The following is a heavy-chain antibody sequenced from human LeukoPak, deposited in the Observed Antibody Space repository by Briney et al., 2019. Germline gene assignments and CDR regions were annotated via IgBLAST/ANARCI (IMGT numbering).Heavy chain of an antibody. CDR1: GFTVSSTY. Sequence: GGSLRLSCAAAGFTVSSTYISWVRQAPGKGLEWVSVIYSGGSSYYADSVKGRFTISRDNSKNTLYLQMNSLRVEDTAVYYCARLPTGDYWGQGTLVTVSS. J-gene: IGHJ4*02. CDR3: ARLPTGDY. V-gene: IGHV3-53*01. D-gene: IGHD1-1*01. CDR2: IYSGGSS.